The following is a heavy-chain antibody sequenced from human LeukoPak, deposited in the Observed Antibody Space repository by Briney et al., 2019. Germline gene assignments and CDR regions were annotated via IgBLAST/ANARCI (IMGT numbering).Heavy chain of an antibody. Sequence: QPGGSLRLSCAASGFTFSSYWMHWVRRAPGKGLVWVSCINSDGSSTSYADSVKGRFTIFRDNAKNTLYLQMNSLRAEDTAVYYCTRGRRGNYFDYWGQGTLVTVSS. CDR2: INSDGSST. V-gene: IGHV3-74*01. CDR1: GFTFSSYW. CDR3: TRGRRGNYFDY. D-gene: IGHD3-16*01. J-gene: IGHJ4*02.